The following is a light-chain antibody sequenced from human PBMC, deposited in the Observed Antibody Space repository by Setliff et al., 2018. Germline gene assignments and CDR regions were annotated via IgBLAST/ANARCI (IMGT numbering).Light chain of an antibody. J-gene: IGKJ1*01. CDR3: QQYFTLWT. CDR1: QTVLSTTNNKNY. Sequence: DIMMTQSPHSLALSLGERATINCKSSQTVLSTTNNKNYLAWYRQKPGQSPKLLIYWASTREFGVPDRFSGSGSGTDFTLTITNLHAEDVAVYYCQQYFTLWTFGQGTKVDIK. CDR2: WAS. V-gene: IGKV4-1*01.